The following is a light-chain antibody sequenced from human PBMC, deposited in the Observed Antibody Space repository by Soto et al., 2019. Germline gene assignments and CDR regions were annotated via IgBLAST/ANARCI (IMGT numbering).Light chain of an antibody. J-gene: IGKJ4*01. CDR1: QSVSNNY. CDR3: QQRSNWPLT. Sequence: IVLTQSPCTLSLSPGGIATLSCRASQSVSNNYLAWYQQKPGQAPRLLIYGASNRATGIPDRFSGSGSGTDFTLTISSLEPEDFAVYYCQQRSNWPLTFGGGTKVDIK. CDR2: GAS. V-gene: IGKV3D-20*02.